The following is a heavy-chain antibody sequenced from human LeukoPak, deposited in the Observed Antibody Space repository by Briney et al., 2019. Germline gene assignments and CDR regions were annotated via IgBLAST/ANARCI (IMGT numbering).Heavy chain of an antibody. CDR1: GFTFSSYS. CDR2: ISSSSSYI. Sequence: PGGSLRLSCAASGFTFSSYSMNWVRQAPGKGLEWVSSISSSSSYIYYADSVKGRFTISRDNAKNSPYLQMNSLRAEDTAVYYCAKVRPIVVVVAANDYWGQGTLVTVSS. J-gene: IGHJ4*02. D-gene: IGHD2-15*01. CDR3: AKVRPIVVVVAANDY. V-gene: IGHV3-21*04.